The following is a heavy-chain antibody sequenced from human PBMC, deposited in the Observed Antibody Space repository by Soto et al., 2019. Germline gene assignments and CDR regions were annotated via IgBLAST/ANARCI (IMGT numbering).Heavy chain of an antibody. CDR2: IYYSGST. CDR3: ARQVTIAVAGGDHHYGMDV. D-gene: IGHD6-19*01. V-gene: IGHV4-31*03. CDR1: GGSISSGGYY. J-gene: IGHJ6*02. Sequence: PSETLSLTCTVSGGSISSGGYYWSWIRQHPGKGLEWIGYIYYSGSTYYNPSLKSRVTISVDTSKNQFSLKLSSVTAADTSVYYCARQVTIAVAGGDHHYGMDVRGQGTTVTVSS.